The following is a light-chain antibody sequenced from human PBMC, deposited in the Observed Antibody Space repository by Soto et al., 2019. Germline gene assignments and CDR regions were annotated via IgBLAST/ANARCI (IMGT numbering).Light chain of an antibody. J-gene: IGKJ1*01. V-gene: IGKV3-20*01. CDR1: QSISSIY. CDR3: QQYGSSPGT. CDR2: GAS. Sequence: VLTQSPGTLSLSPGERATLSCRASQSISSIYLAWYQQKPGQTPRLLIYGASTRATGIPDRFSGSWSGTDFTLTISRLEPEDFAVYYCQQYGSSPGTFGQGTKVEIK.